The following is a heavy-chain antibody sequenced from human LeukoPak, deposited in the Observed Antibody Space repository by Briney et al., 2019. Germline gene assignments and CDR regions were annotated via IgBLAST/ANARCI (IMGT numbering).Heavy chain of an antibody. Sequence: GGSLRLSCAASGFTFSSYSMNWVHQAPGKGLEWVSSISSSSSYIYYADSVKGRFTISRDNAKNSLYLQMNSLRAEDTAVYYCAVAGRGGDFDYWGQGTLVTVSS. CDR2: ISSSSSYI. D-gene: IGHD6-19*01. J-gene: IGHJ4*02. V-gene: IGHV3-21*01. CDR1: GFTFSSYS. CDR3: AVAGRGGDFDY.